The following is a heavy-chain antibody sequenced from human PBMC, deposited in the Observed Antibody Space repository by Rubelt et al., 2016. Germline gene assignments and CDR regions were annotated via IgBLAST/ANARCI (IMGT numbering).Heavy chain of an antibody. CDR2: GNGNT. J-gene: IGHJ4*02. D-gene: IGHD6-19*01. CDR3: ARDRGVERYSSIGDY. V-gene: IGHV1-3*01. Sequence: GNGNTKYSQKFQGRVTITADKSTSTAYMELSSLRSEDTAVYYCARDRGVERYSSIGDYWGQGTLVTVSS.